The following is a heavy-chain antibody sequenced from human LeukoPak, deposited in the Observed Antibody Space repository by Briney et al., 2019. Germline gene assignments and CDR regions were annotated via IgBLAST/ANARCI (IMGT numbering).Heavy chain of an antibody. CDR3: ARIRPGNYFDY. J-gene: IGHJ4*02. CDR2: IKEDGSEE. D-gene: IGHD6-6*01. Sequence: GGSLRLSCAASGFTFSSYAMHWVRQAPGKGLEWVASIKEDGSEEHYVDSVKGRFTISRDNARNSVHVQMNSLRAEDTAVYFCARIRPGNYFDYWGQGALVTVSS. CDR1: GFTFSSYA. V-gene: IGHV3-7*01.